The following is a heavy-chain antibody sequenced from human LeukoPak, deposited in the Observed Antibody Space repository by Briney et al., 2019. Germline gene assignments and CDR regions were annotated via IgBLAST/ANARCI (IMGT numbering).Heavy chain of an antibody. CDR3: AKTYYYDRSGYYYENAFDT. CDR1: GFTFSSYW. J-gene: IGHJ3*02. D-gene: IGHD3-22*01. CDR2: INSDGSST. Sequence: GGSLRLSCAASGFTFSSYWMHWVRQAPGKGLVWVSRINSDGSSTNYADSVKGRFTISRDNAKNTLYLQMNSLRAEDTAVYYCAKTYYYDRSGYYYENAFDTWGQGTMVTVSS. V-gene: IGHV3-74*01.